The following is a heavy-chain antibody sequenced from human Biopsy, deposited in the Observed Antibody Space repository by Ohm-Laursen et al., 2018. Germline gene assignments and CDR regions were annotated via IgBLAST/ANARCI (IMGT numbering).Heavy chain of an antibody. V-gene: IGHV1-69*06. Sequence: AASVKVSCKAPGGTFSNYGVNWVRQAPGQGLEWLGGNVPILGTGNYAQKFQDRVTVAADTSTSTATMELRSLRSDGTAVYYCATKLTGYFHHWGQGTLVIVSS. CDR3: ATKLTGYFHH. CDR2: NVPILGTG. CDR1: GGTFSNYG. D-gene: IGHD3-9*01. J-gene: IGHJ1*01.